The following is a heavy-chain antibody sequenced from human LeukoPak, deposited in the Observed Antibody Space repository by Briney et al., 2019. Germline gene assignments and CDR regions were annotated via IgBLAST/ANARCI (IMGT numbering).Heavy chain of an antibody. CDR3: AKGSADYYDSTGAFDY. CDR1: GFTFSSYA. D-gene: IGHD3-22*01. CDR2: TSWNSGSI. Sequence: GGSLRLSCAASGFTFSSYAMHWVRRAPGKGLEWVSGTSWNSGSIGYADSVKGRFTISRDNAKNSLYLQMNSLRAEDMALYYCAKGSADYYDSTGAFDYWGQGTLVTVSS. J-gene: IGHJ4*02. V-gene: IGHV3-9*03.